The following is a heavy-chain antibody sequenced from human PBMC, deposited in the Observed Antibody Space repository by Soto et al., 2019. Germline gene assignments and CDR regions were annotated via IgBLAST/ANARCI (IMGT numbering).Heavy chain of an antibody. Sequence: SETLSLTCAVSGVSISSGNWWTWVRQSPQRGLEYIGEIFHDGTANYYPSFERRVAISVDTSKNQFSLKLTPVTAADTAIYFCARLVYDTRLNYMYFDFWGQGTLVTVSS. CDR3: ARLVYDTRLNYMYFDF. CDR2: IFHDGTA. CDR1: GVSISSGNW. V-gene: IGHV4-4*02. D-gene: IGHD3-10*01. J-gene: IGHJ4*02.